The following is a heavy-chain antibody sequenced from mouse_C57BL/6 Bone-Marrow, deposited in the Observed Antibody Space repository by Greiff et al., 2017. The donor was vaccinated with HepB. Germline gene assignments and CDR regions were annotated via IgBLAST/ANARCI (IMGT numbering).Heavy chain of an antibody. Sequence: EVMLVESGGGLVQPGGSLKLSCAASGFTFSDYYMYWVRQTPEKRLEWVAYISNGGGSTYYPDTVKGRFTISRDNATNTLYLQMSRLKSEDTAMYYCARHTAVVEDAMDYWGQGTSVTVTA. J-gene: IGHJ4*01. CDR1: GFTFSDYY. CDR3: ARHTAVVEDAMDY. CDR2: ISNGGGST. D-gene: IGHD1-1*01. V-gene: IGHV5-12*01.